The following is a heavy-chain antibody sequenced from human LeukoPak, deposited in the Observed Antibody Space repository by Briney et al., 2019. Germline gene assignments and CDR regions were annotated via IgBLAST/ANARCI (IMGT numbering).Heavy chain of an antibody. CDR3: ARVGPAIAAAGTYIDY. D-gene: IGHD6-13*01. Sequence: SETLSLTCTVSGGSISSSSYYWGWLRQPPGTGLEWIGSIYYSGSTYYNPSLKSRVTISVDTSKNQFSLKLSSVTAADTAVYYCARVGPAIAAAGTYIDYWGQGTLVTVSS. CDR1: GGSISSSSYY. J-gene: IGHJ4*02. V-gene: IGHV4-39*07. CDR2: IYYSGST.